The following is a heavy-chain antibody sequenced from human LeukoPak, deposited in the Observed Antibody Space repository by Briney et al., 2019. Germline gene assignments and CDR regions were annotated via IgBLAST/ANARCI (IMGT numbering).Heavy chain of an antibody. V-gene: IGHV4-39*01. CDR2: IYFSGST. CDR1: GGSISSSSYY. D-gene: IGHD2-15*01. J-gene: IGHJ4*02. Sequence: SETLSLTCTVSGGSISSSSYYWGWIRQPPGKGLEWIGGIYFSGSTYYNPSLKSRVTISVDTSKNQFSLKLSSVTAADTAVYYCARSTRYCSGGSCYQLFDYWGQGTLVTVSS. CDR3: ARSTRYCSGGSCYQLFDY.